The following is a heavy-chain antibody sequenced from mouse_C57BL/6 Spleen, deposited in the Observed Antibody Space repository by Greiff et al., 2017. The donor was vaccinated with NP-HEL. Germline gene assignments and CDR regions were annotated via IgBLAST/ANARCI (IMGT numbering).Heavy chain of an antibody. CDR3: ARGDDAFAY. CDR1: GYTFTSYW. D-gene: IGHD2-3*01. Sequence: QVQLQQPGAELVKPGASVKLSCKASGYTFTSYWMQWVKQRPGQGLEWIGEIDPSDSYTNYNQKFKGKATLTVDKSSSTAYLQLSSLTSEDCAVDYCARGDDAFAYWGQGTLVTVSA. CDR2: IDPSDSYT. J-gene: IGHJ3*01. V-gene: IGHV1-50*01.